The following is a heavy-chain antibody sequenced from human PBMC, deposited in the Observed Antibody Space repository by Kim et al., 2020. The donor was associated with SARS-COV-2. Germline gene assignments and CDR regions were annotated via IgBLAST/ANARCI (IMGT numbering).Heavy chain of an antibody. J-gene: IGHJ4*02. V-gene: IGHV3-21*01. D-gene: IGHD6-13*01. Sequence: GKGRLTISEDNAKNSLYLQMNSLRAEDTAVYYCARGLAAGTFTVDYWGQGTLVTVS. CDR3: ARGLAAGTFTVDY.